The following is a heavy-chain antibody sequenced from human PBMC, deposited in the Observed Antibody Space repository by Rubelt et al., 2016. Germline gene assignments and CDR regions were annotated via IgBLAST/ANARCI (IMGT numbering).Heavy chain of an antibody. V-gene: IGHV3-21*01. Sequence: EVQLVESGGGLVKPGGSLRLSCEASGFTFSSYTMNWVRQAPGKGLEWVSSITSSSTYSYYADSVKGRFTISRDNAKNSLYLQMNSLRAEDTAVYYCARDKDSTDTSTPNYFDYWGQGTLVTVSS. J-gene: IGHJ4*02. CDR2: ITSSSTYS. CDR3: ARDKDSTDTSTPNYFDY. D-gene: IGHD2-15*01. CDR1: GFTFSSYT.